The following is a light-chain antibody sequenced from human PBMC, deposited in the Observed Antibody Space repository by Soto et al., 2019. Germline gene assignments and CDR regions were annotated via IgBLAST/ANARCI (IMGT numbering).Light chain of an antibody. J-gene: IGLJ1*01. CDR2: EVS. V-gene: IGLV2-14*01. CDR1: SSDVGGYNY. CDR3: SSYTSSSTDV. Sequence: QSVLTQPASVSGSPGQSITISCTGTSSDVGGYNYVSWYQQYPGKAPKLMIYEVSNRPSGFSNRFSGSKSGNTASLTISGLQAEDEADYYCSSYTSSSTDVFGTGTKLTVL.